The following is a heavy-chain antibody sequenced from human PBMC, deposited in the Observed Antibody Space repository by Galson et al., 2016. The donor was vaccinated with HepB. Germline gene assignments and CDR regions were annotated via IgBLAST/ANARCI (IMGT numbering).Heavy chain of an antibody. CDR3: AKGRWDFDS. CDR1: GFTFSSYA. CDR2: ISGSGTNT. D-gene: IGHD5-24*01. Sequence: SLRLSCAASGFTFSSYAMNWVRQAPGKGLEWVSVISGSGTNTYYADSVKGRFIISRDNSKNTLYLQMHSLRGEDTAVYYCAKGRWDFDSWGQGTLVTVSS. V-gene: IGHV3-23*01. J-gene: IGHJ4*02.